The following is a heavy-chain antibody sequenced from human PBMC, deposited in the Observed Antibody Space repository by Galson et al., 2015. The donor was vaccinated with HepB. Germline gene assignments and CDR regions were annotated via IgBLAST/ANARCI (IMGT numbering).Heavy chain of an antibody. CDR2: ISSSSSYI. V-gene: IGHV3-21*01. J-gene: IGHJ6*02. CDR3: ARPPPYCGGDCYYNYYGMDV. D-gene: IGHD2-21*02. Sequence: SLRLSCAPSGFTFSSYSMNWVRQAPGTGLEWVSSISSSSSYIYYADSVKGRFTISRDNAKNSLYLQMNSLRAEDTAVYYCARPPPYCGGDCYYNYYGMDVWGQGTTVTVSS. CDR1: GFTFSSYS.